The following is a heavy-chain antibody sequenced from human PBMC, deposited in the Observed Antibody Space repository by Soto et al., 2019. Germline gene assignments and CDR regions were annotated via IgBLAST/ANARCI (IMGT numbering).Heavy chain of an antibody. Sequence: SETLSLTCTFSCGSIVSYYWSWIRQPPGKGLEWIGYIYYSGSTNYNPSLKSRVTISVDTPKNQFSLKLSSVTAADTAVYYCAREGRHGMDVWGQGTTVTVSS. J-gene: IGHJ6*02. CDR2: IYYSGST. V-gene: IGHV4-59*01. CDR1: CGSIVSYY. CDR3: AREGRHGMDV.